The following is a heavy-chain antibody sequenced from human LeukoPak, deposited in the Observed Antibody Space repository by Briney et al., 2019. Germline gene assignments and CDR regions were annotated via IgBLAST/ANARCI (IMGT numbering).Heavy chain of an antibody. CDR1: GYTFTSYD. CDR3: VRGASRSYYYYGMDV. J-gene: IGHJ6*02. Sequence: ASVKVSCKASGYTFTSYDINWVRQATGQGLEWMGWMNPNSGNTGYAQKFQGRVTMTRNTSISTAYMELSSLRSEDTAVYYCVRGASRSYYYYGMDVWGQGTTVTVSS. D-gene: IGHD2-21*01. V-gene: IGHV1-8*01. CDR2: MNPNSGNT.